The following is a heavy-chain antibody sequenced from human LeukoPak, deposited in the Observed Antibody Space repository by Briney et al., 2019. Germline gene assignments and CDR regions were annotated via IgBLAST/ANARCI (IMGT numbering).Heavy chain of an antibody. CDR2: IYFSGSR. CDR1: GASIRSGDHH. Sequence: SQTLSLTCSVSGASIRSGDHHWSWLRQSPGKGLEWIGYIYFSGSRSSNPSLRSRLTISVDTSKNQFSLKLNSVTAADTALYYCARGGGGYTLYSFDYWGQGALVTVSS. V-gene: IGHV4-30-4*08. J-gene: IGHJ4*02. D-gene: IGHD3-22*01. CDR3: ARGGGGYTLYSFDY.